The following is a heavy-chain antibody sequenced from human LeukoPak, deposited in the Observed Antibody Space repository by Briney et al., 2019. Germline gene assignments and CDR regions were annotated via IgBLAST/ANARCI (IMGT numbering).Heavy chain of an antibody. CDR1: GGSFSGYY. J-gene: IGHJ4*02. Sequence: PSETLSLTCAVYGGSFSGYYWSWIRQPPGKGLEWNGEINHSGSTNYNPSLKSRVTISVDTSKNQFSLKLSSVTAADTAVYYCARARVHSSSWYRRVGYDYWGQGTLVTVSS. CDR2: INHSGST. V-gene: IGHV4-34*01. CDR3: ARARVHSSSWYRRVGYDY. D-gene: IGHD6-13*01.